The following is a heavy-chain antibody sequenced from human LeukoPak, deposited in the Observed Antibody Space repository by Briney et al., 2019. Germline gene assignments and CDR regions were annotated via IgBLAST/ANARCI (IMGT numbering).Heavy chain of an antibody. Sequence: VESGGGLVQPGGSLRLSCAASGFTFSSYSMNWVRQAPGKGLEWVSYISSSSSTIYYADSVKGRFTISRDNAKNSLYLQMNSLRAEDTAVYYCAKERETDYGDYGYFDLWGRGTLVTVSS. CDR2: ISSSSSTI. CDR1: GFTFSSYS. CDR3: AKERETDYGDYGYFDL. J-gene: IGHJ2*01. V-gene: IGHV3-48*01. D-gene: IGHD4-17*01.